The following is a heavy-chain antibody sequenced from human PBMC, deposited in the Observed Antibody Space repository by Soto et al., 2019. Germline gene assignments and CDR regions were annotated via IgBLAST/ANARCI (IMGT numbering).Heavy chain of an antibody. CDR3: GRSLPPLLDSSGYFS. D-gene: IGHD3-22*01. CDR1: GGSISSYY. J-gene: IGHJ5*01. Sequence: PSETLCLTCTVSGGSISSYYWSWIRQPPGKGLEWIGYIYYSGNTNYNPSLKSRITISVDTSKNQFSLKLSSEAPTDTAVYYCGRSLPPLLDSSGYFSWVQGTLVTVSS. V-gene: IGHV4-59*01. CDR2: IYYSGNT.